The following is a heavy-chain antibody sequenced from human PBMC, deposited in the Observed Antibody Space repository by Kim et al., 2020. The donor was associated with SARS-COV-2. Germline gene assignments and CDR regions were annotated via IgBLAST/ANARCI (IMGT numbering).Heavy chain of an antibody. J-gene: IGHJ4*02. V-gene: IGHV3-48*02. CDR3: TSGIQHAFGY. CDR1: GLKFNIYS. D-gene: IGHD5-18*01. CDR2: ITGGSNII. Sequence: GGSLRLSCVVSGLKFNIYSMNWVHQAPGKGLEWVSYITGGSNIIDYADSVKGRFTISRDNAKNSLYLQMHNLRDEDTAVYFCTSGIQHAFGYWGQGTMVTVSS.